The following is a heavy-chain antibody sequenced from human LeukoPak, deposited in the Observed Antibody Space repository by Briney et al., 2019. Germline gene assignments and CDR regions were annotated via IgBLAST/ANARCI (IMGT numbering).Heavy chain of an antibody. J-gene: IGHJ4*02. CDR2: INPNSGGT. V-gene: IGHV1-2*02. Sequence: ASVKVSCKASNYTFSSLGSGNSFISFAISWVRQAPGQGLEWMGWINPNSGGTNYAQKFQGRVTMTRDTSISTAYMELRRLRSDDTAVYYSARGEGDYWGQGTLVTVSS. CDR3: ARGEGDY. CDR1: NYTFSSLGSGNSFISFA.